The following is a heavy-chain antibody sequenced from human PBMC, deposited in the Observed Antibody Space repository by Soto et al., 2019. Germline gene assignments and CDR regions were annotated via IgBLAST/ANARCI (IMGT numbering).Heavy chain of an antibody. CDR1: GFTFSSYG. CDR3: AKVTSGARTDIVVVPAANGMDV. D-gene: IGHD2-2*01. Sequence: GGSLRLSCAASGFTFSSYGMHWVRQAPGKGLEWVAVISYDGSNKYYADSVKGRFTISRDNSKNTLYLQMNSLRAEDTAVYYCAKVTSGARTDIVVVPAANGMDVWGQGTTVTVSS. V-gene: IGHV3-30*18. CDR2: ISYDGSNK. J-gene: IGHJ6*02.